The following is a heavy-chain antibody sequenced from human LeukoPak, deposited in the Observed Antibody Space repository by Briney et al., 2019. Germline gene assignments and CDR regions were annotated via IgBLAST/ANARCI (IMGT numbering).Heavy chain of an antibody. V-gene: IGHV3-23*01. D-gene: IGHD3-9*01. J-gene: IGHJ4*02. CDR2: ITGSGVTT. Sequence: GGSLRLFCADFGLTFSGYSMNWVRQALGKGLEWVSGITGSGVTTYYADSVKGRFTISRDNSKNTLYLQMNSLRADDTAVYYCAKEIYYYIDWGQGTLVTVSS. CDR3: AKEIYYYID. CDR1: GLTFSGYS.